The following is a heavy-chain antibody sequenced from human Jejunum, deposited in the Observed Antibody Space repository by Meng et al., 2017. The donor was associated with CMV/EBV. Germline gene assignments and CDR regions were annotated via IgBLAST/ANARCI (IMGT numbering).Heavy chain of an antibody. CDR2: MNGDGSTT. V-gene: IGHV3-74*01. CDR3: ARAGEYRFDY. D-gene: IGHD3-10*01. J-gene: IGHJ4*02. CDR1: GFTFSSSW. Sequence: CAASGFTFSSSWMHWVRQAPGKGLVWISRMNGDGSTTNHADSVTGRFAISRDNARNTLYLQMNSLRVEDTAVYYCARAGEYRFDYWGQGTLVTVSS.